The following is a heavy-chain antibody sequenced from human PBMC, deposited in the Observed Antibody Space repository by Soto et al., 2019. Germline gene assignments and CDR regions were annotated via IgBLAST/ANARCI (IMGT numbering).Heavy chain of an antibody. D-gene: IGHD1-7*01. CDR1: GFTFSSYA. V-gene: IGHV3-30-3*01. J-gene: IGHJ4*02. CDR2: ISYDGSNK. CDR3: ARDLRLDLELELPGY. Sequence: GGSLRLSCAASGFTFSSYAMHWVRQAPGKGLEWVAVISYDGSNKYYADSVKGRFTISRDNSKNTLYLQMNSLRAEDTAVYYCARDLRLDLELELPGYWGQGTLVTVFS.